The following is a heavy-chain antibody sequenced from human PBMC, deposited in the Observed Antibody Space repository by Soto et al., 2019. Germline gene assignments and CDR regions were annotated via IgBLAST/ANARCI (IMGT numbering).Heavy chain of an antibody. CDR3: AREDLNCAGDCNSY. J-gene: IGHJ4*02. V-gene: IGHV3-48*03. Sequence: EVKFVESGGGLVQPGGSLRLSCAASGFTFSRYEMNWVRQAPGKGLEWVSYISSWGDTIYYAESVRGRFTISRDNAENSLYLQMNSLSADDTAVYYCAREDLNCAGDCNSYWGQGTLVTVSS. CDR1: GFTFSRYE. CDR2: ISSWGDTI. D-gene: IGHD2-21*02.